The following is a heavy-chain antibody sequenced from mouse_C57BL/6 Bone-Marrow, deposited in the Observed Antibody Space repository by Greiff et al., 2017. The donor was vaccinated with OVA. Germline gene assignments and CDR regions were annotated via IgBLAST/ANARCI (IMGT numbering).Heavy chain of an antibody. CDR1: GFTFSDYY. Sequence: EVQRVESGGGLVQPGGSLKLSCAASGFTFSDYYMYWVRQTPEKRLEWVAYISNGGGSTYYPDTVKGRFTISRDNAKNTLYLQMSRLKSEDTAMYYCASPIYYYGSSPSWFAYWGQGTLVTVSA. CDR2: ISNGGGST. J-gene: IGHJ3*01. CDR3: ASPIYYYGSSPSWFAY. V-gene: IGHV5-12*01. D-gene: IGHD1-1*01.